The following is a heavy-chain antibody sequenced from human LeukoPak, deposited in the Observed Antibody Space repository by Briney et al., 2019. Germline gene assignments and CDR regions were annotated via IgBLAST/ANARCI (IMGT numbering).Heavy chain of an antibody. Sequence: SETLSLTCTVSGGSISSSSYSWGWIRQPPGKGLEWIGEINHSGSTNYNPSLKSRVTISVDTSKNQFSLKLSSVTAADTAVYYCAGGIQLPGLDYWGQGTLVTVSS. CDR1: GGSISSSSYS. J-gene: IGHJ4*02. CDR2: INHSGST. D-gene: IGHD5-18*01. V-gene: IGHV4-39*07. CDR3: AGGIQLPGLDY.